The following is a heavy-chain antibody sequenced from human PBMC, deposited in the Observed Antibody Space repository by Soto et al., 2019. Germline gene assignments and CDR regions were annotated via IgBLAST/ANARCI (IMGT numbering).Heavy chain of an antibody. CDR1: GYSITTGYY. D-gene: IGHD3-22*01. J-gene: IGHJ4*02. CDR2: VYHSGRT. V-gene: IGHV4-38-2*01. CDR3: ARGVNYYDSSGFYPRDY. Sequence: PSETLSLTCAVSGYSITTGYYWGWVRRPPGKGVEWIGSVYHSGRTSYNPSLESRVTISVDTSKNQFSLRLSSATAADTAVYYCARGVNYYDSSGFYPRDYWGQGILVTVSS.